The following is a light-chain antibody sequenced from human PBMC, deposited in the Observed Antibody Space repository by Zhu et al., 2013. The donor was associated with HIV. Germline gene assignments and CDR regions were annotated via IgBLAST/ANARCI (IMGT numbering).Light chain of an antibody. Sequence: QSALTQPASVSGSPGQSITISCTGISSNVGSFNLVSWYQQHPGKAPKLIIYVVNKRPSGVSTRFSGSKSGNTASLTISGLQAEDEAYYYCCSYAGSGTLYVFGTGTKVTVL. CDR2: VVN. CDR1: SSNVGSFNL. J-gene: IGLJ1*01. CDR3: CSYAGSGTLYV. V-gene: IGLV2-23*02.